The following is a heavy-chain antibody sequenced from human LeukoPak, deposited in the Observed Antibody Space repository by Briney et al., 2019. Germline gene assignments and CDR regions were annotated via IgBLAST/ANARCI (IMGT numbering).Heavy chain of an antibody. CDR1: GFTFSDYY. CDR2: ISSGDGPT. J-gene: IGHJ4*02. V-gene: IGHV3-11*01. Sequence: SGGSLRLSCAASGFTFSDYYMTWLRQAPGKGLEGISYISSGDGPTYYADSVKGRFTISRDNAKNSLFLQMNSLRVEDTAVYYCATWTGITPYWGQGTLVTVSS. D-gene: IGHD1-20*01. CDR3: ATWTGITPY.